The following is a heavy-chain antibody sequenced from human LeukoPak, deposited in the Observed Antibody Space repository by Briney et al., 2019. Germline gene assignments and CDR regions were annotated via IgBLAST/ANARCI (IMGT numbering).Heavy chain of an antibody. D-gene: IGHD2-2*01. CDR2: SYPGESDT. CDR3: ARQLSDCSSTSCPIGDDAFDI. Sequence: GGSLQIPGQCPGSTFTRYGIGGARQLPGKGREWMGISYPGESDTTNSPSFQGQVTISAHKSISPAYLQWSSLKASDTAMYYCARQLSDCSSTSCPIGDDAFDIWGQGTMVTVSS. V-gene: IGHV5-51*01. J-gene: IGHJ3*02. CDR1: GSTFTRYG.